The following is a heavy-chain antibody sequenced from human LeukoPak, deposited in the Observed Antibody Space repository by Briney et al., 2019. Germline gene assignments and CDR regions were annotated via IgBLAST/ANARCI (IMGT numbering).Heavy chain of an antibody. CDR3: ARGLVVPAASPFDY. D-gene: IGHD2-2*01. Sequence: SETLSLTCTVSGGSISSYYWSWIRQPPGKGLEWIGYIYYSGSTNYNPSLKSRVTISVDTSKNQFSLELSSVTAADTAVYYCARGLVVPAASPFDYWGQGTLVTVSS. V-gene: IGHV4-59*01. J-gene: IGHJ4*02. CDR2: IYYSGST. CDR1: GGSISSYY.